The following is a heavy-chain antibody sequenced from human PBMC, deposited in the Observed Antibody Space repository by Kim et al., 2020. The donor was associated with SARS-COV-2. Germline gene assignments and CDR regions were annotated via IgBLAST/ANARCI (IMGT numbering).Heavy chain of an antibody. V-gene: IGHV4-59*08. J-gene: IGHJ4*02. Sequence: SETLSLTCTVSGGSISSYYWSWIRQPPGKGLEWIGYIYYSGSTNYNPSLKSRVTISVDTSKNQFSLKLSSVTAADTAVYYCASFLYYDILTGYYGYWGQG. CDR2: IYYSGST. D-gene: IGHD3-9*01. CDR3: ASFLYYDILTGYYGY. CDR1: GGSISSYY.